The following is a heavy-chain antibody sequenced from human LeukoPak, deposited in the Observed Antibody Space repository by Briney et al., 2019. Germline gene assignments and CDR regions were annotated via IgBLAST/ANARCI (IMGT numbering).Heavy chain of an antibody. V-gene: IGHV3-23*01. D-gene: IGHD3-10*01. CDR2: ISGSGGST. CDR3: AKASTYYYGSGSYYNVNQGDYFDY. J-gene: IGHJ4*02. Sequence: GGSLRLSCAASGFTFSSYAMSWVRQAPGKGLEWVSAISGSGGSTYYADSVKGRFTISRDNSKNTLYLQMNSLRAEDTAVYYCAKASTYYYGSGSYYNVNQGDYFDYWGQGTLVTVSS. CDR1: GFTFSSYA.